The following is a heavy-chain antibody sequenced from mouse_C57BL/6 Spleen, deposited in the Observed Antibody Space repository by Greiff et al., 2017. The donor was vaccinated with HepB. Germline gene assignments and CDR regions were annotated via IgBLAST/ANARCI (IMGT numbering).Heavy chain of an antibody. CDR3: TGGSKDY. CDR2: IDPENGDT. V-gene: IGHV14-4*01. J-gene: IGHJ2*01. Sequence: VHVKQSGAELVRPGASVKLSCTASGFNIKDDYMHWVKQRPEQGLEWIGWIDPENGDTEYASKFQGKATITADTSSNTAYLQLSSLTSEDTAVYYCTGGSKDYWGQGTTLTVSS. D-gene: IGHD1-1*01. CDR1: GFNIKDDY.